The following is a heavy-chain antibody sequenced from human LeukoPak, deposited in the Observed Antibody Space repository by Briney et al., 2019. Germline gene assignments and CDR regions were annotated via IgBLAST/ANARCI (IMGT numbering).Heavy chain of an antibody. J-gene: IGHJ4*02. Sequence: PSETLSLTCTVSGGFISSSSYYWGWIRQPPGKGLERIGSIYSSGSTYYNPSLKSRVTISVDTSKHQFSLNLSSVPASDTAVYYCARRGGSGRSFDYWGQGILVTVSS. CDR2: IYSSGST. CDR3: ARRGGSGRSFDY. V-gene: IGHV4-39*01. CDR1: GGFISSSSYY. D-gene: IGHD3-10*01.